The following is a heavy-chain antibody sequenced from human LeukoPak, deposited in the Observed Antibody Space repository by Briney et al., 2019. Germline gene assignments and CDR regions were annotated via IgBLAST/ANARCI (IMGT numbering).Heavy chain of an antibody. CDR2: ISSSSSYI. Sequence: GGSLRLSCAASGFTFSSYSMNWVRQASGKGLEWVSSISSSSSYIYYADSVKGRFTISRDNAKNSLYLQMNSLRAEDTAVYYCARDQDFGVVSNSFDYWGQGTLVTVSS. CDR1: GFTFSSYS. V-gene: IGHV3-21*01. D-gene: IGHD3-3*01. CDR3: ARDQDFGVVSNSFDY. J-gene: IGHJ4*02.